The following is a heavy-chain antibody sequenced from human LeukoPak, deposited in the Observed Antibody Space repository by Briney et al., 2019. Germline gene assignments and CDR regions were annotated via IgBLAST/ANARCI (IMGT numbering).Heavy chain of an antibody. CDR3: ARVVRGDSSSFTIFGVAHGGFDY. D-gene: IGHD3-3*01. V-gene: IGHV4-59*01. J-gene: IGHJ4*02. CDR1: GGSISSYY. CDR2: IYYSGGT. Sequence: SEALSLTCTVSGGSISSYYWSWIRQPPGKGLEWIGYIYYSGGTNYNPSLKCGVTISVDTSKNHFSLKLSLVSAATTADYYCARVVRGDSSSFTIFGVAHGGFDYWGQGNLVTVSS.